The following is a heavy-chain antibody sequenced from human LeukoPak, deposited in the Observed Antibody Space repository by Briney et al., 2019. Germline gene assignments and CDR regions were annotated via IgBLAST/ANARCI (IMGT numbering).Heavy chain of an antibody. CDR1: GFTFSSYA. Sequence: GGSLRLSCAASGFTFSSYAVSWVRQAPGKGLEWVSGISASGGSTYYADSVKGRFTISRDNSKNTLYLQMNSLRAEDTAVYYCAKYSSGWYFEYWGQGTLVTVSS. V-gene: IGHV3-23*01. J-gene: IGHJ4*02. D-gene: IGHD6-19*01. CDR2: ISASGGST. CDR3: AKYSSGWYFEY.